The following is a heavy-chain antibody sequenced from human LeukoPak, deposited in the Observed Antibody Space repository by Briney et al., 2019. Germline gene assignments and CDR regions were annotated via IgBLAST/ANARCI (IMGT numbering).Heavy chain of an antibody. CDR3: AKDRSSSWYPSYMHV. CDR1: GIIFSDYA. J-gene: IGHJ6*03. V-gene: IGHV3-23*01. CDR2: MSAVGGST. Sequence: PGGSLRLSCAASGIIFSDYAMTWVRQAPGKGLEWVSGMSAVGGSTYYVDSLKGRFTISRDNSKNTLYLQMNSLRAEDTAVYYCAKDRSSSWYPSYMHVWPKEPTLPVPS. D-gene: IGHD6-13*01.